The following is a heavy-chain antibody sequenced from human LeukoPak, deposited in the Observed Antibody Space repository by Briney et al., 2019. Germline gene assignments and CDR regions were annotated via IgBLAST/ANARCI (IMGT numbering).Heavy chain of an antibody. CDR3: ARLHDSSGYYYAAREYYFDY. CDR1: GGSFSGYY. CDR2: VNHSGST. J-gene: IGHJ4*02. D-gene: IGHD3-22*01. V-gene: IGHV4-34*01. Sequence: SETLSLTCAVYGGSFSGYYWSWIRQPPGKGLEWIGEVNHSGSTNYNPSLKSRVTISVDTSKNQFSLKLSSVTAADTAVYYCARLHDSSGYYYAAREYYFDYWGQGTLVTVSS.